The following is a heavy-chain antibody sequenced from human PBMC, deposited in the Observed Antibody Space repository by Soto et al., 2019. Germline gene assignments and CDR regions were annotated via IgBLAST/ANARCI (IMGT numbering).Heavy chain of an antibody. Sequence: QVQLVESGGGVVQPGRSLRLSCAASGFTFSSYAMHWVRQAPGKGLEWVAVISYDGSNKYYADSVKGRFTISRDNSKNTLYLQMNSLRAEDTAVYYCARDPGYSYGPFDYWGQGTLVTVSS. D-gene: IGHD5-18*01. CDR1: GFTFSSYA. CDR3: ARDPGYSYGPFDY. J-gene: IGHJ4*02. V-gene: IGHV3-30-3*01. CDR2: ISYDGSNK.